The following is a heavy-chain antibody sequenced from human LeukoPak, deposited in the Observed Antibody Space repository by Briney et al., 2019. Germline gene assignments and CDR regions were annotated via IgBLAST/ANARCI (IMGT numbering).Heavy chain of an antibody. Sequence: SETLSLTCTVSGASISSYYWTWIRQPPGKGLEWIGEINHSGSTNYNPSLKSRVTISVDTSKNQFSLKLSSVTAADTAVYYCATIGRRTGTPGSDYWGQGTPVTVSS. CDR1: GASISSYY. V-gene: IGHV4-34*01. J-gene: IGHJ4*02. CDR2: INHSGST. CDR3: ATIGRRTGTPGSDY. D-gene: IGHD1-1*01.